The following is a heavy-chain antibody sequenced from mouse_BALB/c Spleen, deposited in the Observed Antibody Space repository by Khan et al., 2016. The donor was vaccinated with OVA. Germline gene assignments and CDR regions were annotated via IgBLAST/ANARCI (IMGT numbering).Heavy chain of an antibody. D-gene: IGHD1-1*01. J-gene: IGHJ2*01. V-gene: IGHV1-7*01. CDR3: ARRGLRWDFDY. CDR2: FNLSIANI. Sequence: QVQLKESGAELAKPGASVKMSCKVPGYTFINNWILWVKQRLAQGLEWFGYFNLSIANIEYNQNFKDKATLTADKSSRKAYMQLSSLTSEDSAVYYCARRGLRWDFDYWGQGTTLTVSS. CDR1: GYTFINNW.